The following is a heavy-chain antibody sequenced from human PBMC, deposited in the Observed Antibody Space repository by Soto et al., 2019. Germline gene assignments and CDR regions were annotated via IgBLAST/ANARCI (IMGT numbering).Heavy chain of an antibody. Sequence: SETLSLTCTVSGGSISSYYWSWIRQPPGKGLEWIGYIYYSGSTNYNPSLKSRVTISVDTSKNQFSLKLSSVTAADTAVYYCARAPYGSGTVRDYYYGMDVWGQGTTVTVSS. D-gene: IGHD3-10*01. CDR2: IYYSGST. CDR1: GGSISSYY. V-gene: IGHV4-59*01. CDR3: ARAPYGSGTVRDYYYGMDV. J-gene: IGHJ6*02.